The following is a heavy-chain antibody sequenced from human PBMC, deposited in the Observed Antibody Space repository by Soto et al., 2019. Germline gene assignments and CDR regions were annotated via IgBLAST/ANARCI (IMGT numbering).Heavy chain of an antibody. Sequence: SEILSLTCTVSGGSISSGDYYWSWIRQPPGKGLEWIGYIYYSGSTYYNPSLKSRVTISVDTSKNQFSLKLSSVTAADTAVYYCARASNWDYYYGMDVWGQGTTVTVSS. D-gene: IGHD3-16*01. CDR1: GGSISSGDYY. CDR2: IYYSGST. CDR3: ARASNWDYYYGMDV. V-gene: IGHV4-30-4*01. J-gene: IGHJ6*02.